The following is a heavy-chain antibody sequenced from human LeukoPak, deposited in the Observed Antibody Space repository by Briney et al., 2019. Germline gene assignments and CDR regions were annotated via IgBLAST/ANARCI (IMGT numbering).Heavy chain of an antibody. CDR2: IPYDGSDT. CDR1: GFTFSTSG. V-gene: IGHV3-30*02. J-gene: IGHJ5*02. Sequence: PGGSLRLSCVASGFTFSTSGMHWVRQAPGKGLEWVAFIPYDGSDTYYSDSVKGPLTISRDNSKMTLYLQMDNLRPEDTAMYFCAEASAPSSRVGWFGPWGQGTLVTVSS. CDR3: AEASAPSSRVGWFGP.